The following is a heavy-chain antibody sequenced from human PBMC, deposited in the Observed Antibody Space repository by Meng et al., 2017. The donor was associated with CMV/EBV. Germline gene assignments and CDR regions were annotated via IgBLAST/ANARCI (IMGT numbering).Heavy chain of an antibody. CDR1: GGSFSGYY. CDR3: ARAALAAAGTGCDY. CDR2: INHSGST. V-gene: IGHV4-34*01. D-gene: IGHD6-13*01. J-gene: IGHJ4*02. Sequence: GSLRFSCAVYGGSFSGYYWSWIRQPPGKGLEWIGEINHSGSTNYNPSLKSRVTISVDTSKNQFSLKLSSVTAADTAVYYCARAALAAAGTGCDYWGQGTLVTVS.